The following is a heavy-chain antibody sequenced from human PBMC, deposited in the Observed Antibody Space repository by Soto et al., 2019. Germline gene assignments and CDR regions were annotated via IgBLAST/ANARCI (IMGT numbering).Heavy chain of an antibody. CDR1: GFTFSSYA. D-gene: IGHD6-19*01. V-gene: IGHV3-23*01. CDR3: ARGIAVAFDY. J-gene: IGHJ4*02. CDR2: ISGSGGST. Sequence: GGSLSLSCAASGFTFSSYAMSWVRQAPGKGLEWVSAISGSGGSTYYADSVKGRFTISRDNAKNSLYLQMNSLRAEDTAVYYCARGIAVAFDYWGQGTLVSVSS.